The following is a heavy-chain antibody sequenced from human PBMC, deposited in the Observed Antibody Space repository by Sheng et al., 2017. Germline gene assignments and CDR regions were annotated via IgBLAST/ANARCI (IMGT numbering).Heavy chain of an antibody. D-gene: IGHD6-6*01. CDR3: ATYSSSFSY. J-gene: IGHJ4*02. CDR1: GFTFTSYW. V-gene: IGHV3-7*01. CDR2: IKQDGSEK. Sequence: EVQLVESGGGLVQPGGSLRLSCAASGFTFTSYWMSWVRQTPGKGLEWVANIKQDGSEKYYVDSVKGRFTISRDNAKNSLFLQMESLRAEDTAVYYCATYSSSFSYWGQGTLVTVSS.